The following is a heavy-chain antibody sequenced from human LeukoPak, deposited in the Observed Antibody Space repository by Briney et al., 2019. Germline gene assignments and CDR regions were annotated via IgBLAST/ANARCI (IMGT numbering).Heavy chain of an antibody. CDR3: ARDKEYGSGSFDY. Sequence: PGGSLRLSCAASGFTFSSYAMSWVRQAPGKGLEWVSVIYSGGSTYYADSVKGRFTISRDNSKNTLYLQMNSLRAEDTAVYYCARDKEYGSGSFDYWGQGTLVTVSS. V-gene: IGHV3-66*01. D-gene: IGHD3-10*01. J-gene: IGHJ4*02. CDR2: IYSGGST. CDR1: GFTFSSYA.